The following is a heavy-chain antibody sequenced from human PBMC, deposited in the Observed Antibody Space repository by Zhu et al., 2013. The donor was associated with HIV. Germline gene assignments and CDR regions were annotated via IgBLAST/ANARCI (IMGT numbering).Heavy chain of an antibody. J-gene: IGHJ6*03. V-gene: IGHV1-2*02. D-gene: IGHD6-19*01. CDR1: GYTFTGYY. CDR3: AREEAVAVAGIYYYYYYMDV. CDR2: INPNSGGT. Sequence: QVQLVQSGAEVKKPGASVKVSCKASGYTFTGYYMHWVRQAPGQGLEWMGWINPNSGGTNYAQKFQGRVTMTRDTSISTAYMELSRLRSDDTAVYYCAREEAVAVAGIYYYYYYMDVWGKGTTVTVSS.